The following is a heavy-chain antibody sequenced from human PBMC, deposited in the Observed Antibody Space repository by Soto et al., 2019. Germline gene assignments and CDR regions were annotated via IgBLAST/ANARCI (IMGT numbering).Heavy chain of an antibody. Sequence: EVQLLESGGGLVQPGGSVRLSCAASGFTFSSYAMSWVRQAPGKGLEWVSAVSGSGGTTYYADSVKGRFTISRDNSKNPVYLQMHSLRVEDTAVYYCAKWYYYDSRPRKYFDYWGQGTLVIVSS. CDR3: AKWYYYDSRPRKYFDY. J-gene: IGHJ4*02. CDR1: GFTFSSYA. D-gene: IGHD3-22*01. V-gene: IGHV3-23*01. CDR2: VSGSGGTT.